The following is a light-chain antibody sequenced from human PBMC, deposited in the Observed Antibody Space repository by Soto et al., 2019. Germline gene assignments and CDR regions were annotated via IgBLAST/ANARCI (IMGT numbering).Light chain of an antibody. CDR1: QTISSW. Sequence: DIQMTQSPSALSGSVGDRVTITCRASQTISSWLAWYQQKPGKAPKLLIYKASTLKSGVPSRFSGSGSGTEFTLTISSLQPEDFATYYCQQFNSYPITFGQGTLLEIK. V-gene: IGKV1-5*03. J-gene: IGKJ5*01. CDR3: QQFNSYPIT. CDR2: KAS.